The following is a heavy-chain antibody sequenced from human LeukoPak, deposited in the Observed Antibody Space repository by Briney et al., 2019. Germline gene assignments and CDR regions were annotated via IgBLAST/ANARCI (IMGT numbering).Heavy chain of an antibody. J-gene: IGHJ5*02. CDR2: INPSGGGT. CDR3: ARDRCSSTSCYGRFDP. V-gene: IGHV1-46*01. Sequence: ASVKVSCKASGYTFINYYMHWVRQAPGQGLEWMGIINPSGGGTSYAQKFQGRVTMTRDTSTSTVYMEVSSLRSEDTAVYYCARDRCSSTSCYGRFDPWGQGTLVTVSS. CDR1: GYTFINYY. D-gene: IGHD2-2*01.